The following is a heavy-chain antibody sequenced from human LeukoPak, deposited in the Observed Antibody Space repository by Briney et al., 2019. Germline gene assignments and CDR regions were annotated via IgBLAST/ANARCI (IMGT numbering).Heavy chain of an antibody. J-gene: IGHJ6*03. V-gene: IGHV3-43D*03. CDR2: ISWDGGST. Sequence: PGGSLRLSCAASGFTFDDYAMHWVRQAPGKGLEWVSLISWDGGSTYYADSVKGRFTISRDNSKNSLYLQMNSLRAEDTALYYCAKARARDYYYYYMDVWGKGTTVTVSS. CDR3: AKARARDYYYYYMDV. CDR1: GFTFDDYA.